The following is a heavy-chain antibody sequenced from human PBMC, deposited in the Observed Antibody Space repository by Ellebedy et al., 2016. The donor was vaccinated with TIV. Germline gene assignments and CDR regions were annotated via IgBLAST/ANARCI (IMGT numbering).Heavy chain of an antibody. V-gene: IGHV3-74*01. J-gene: IGHJ4*02. CDR1: GFTFNSRW. D-gene: IGHD5-24*01. Sequence: GESLKISCTASGFTFNSRWMHLVRQAPGKGLVWVSRIKGDGTNTIYADSVKGRFTISRDNAKNTVYLQMNSLRAEDTAIYYCARDGDDYNFDYWGQGTLVTVSS. CDR2: IKGDGTNT. CDR3: ARDGDDYNFDY.